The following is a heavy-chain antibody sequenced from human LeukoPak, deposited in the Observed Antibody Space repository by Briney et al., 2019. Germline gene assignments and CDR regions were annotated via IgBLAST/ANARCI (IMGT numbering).Heavy chain of an antibody. CDR2: INSDGSST. Sequence: GGSLRLSCAASGFTFSSYWMHWVRQAPGKGLVWVSRINSDGSSTSYADSVKGRFTISRDNAKNTLYLQMNSLRAEDTALYYCAKDWTPLGGFLYYMDVWGKGTTVTISS. V-gene: IGHV3-74*01. J-gene: IGHJ6*03. CDR3: AKDWTPLGGFLYYMDV. D-gene: IGHD2-15*01. CDR1: GFTFSSYW.